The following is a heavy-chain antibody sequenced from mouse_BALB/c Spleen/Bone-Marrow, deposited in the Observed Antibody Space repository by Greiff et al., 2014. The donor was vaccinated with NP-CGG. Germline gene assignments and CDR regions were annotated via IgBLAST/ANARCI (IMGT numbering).Heavy chain of an antibody. V-gene: IGHV5-4*02. CDR3: ARDLITTATSFAY. J-gene: IGHJ3*01. CDR1: GFTFSDYY. Sequence: EVQVVESGGGLVKPGGSLKLSCAASGFTFSDYYMYWVRQTPEKRLEWVATISDGGSYTYYPDSAKGRFTISRDNAKNNLYLQVSSLKSEDTAMYYCARDLITTATSFAYWGQGTLVTVSA. CDR2: ISDGGSYT. D-gene: IGHD1-2*01.